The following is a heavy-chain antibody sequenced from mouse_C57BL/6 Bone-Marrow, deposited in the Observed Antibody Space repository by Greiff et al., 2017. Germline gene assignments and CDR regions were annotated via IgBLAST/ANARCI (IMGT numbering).Heavy chain of an antibody. D-gene: IGHD2-3*01. CDR1: GYSFTDYN. CDR2: INPNYGTT. CDR3: ARKGGWLLRRTYWYFDI. J-gene: IGHJ1*03. Sequence: EVQLQQSGPELVKPGASVKISCKASGYSFTDYNMNWVKQSNGKSLEWIGVINPNYGTTSYNQKFKGKATLTVDQSSSTAYMQLNSLTSEDSAVYYCARKGGWLLRRTYWYFDIWGTGTTVTVSS. V-gene: IGHV1-39*01.